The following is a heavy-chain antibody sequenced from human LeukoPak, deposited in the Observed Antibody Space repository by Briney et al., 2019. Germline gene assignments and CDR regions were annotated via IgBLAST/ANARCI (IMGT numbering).Heavy chain of an antibody. CDR3: ARAPIVGATTGYFQH. CDR2: IKQDGSEK. J-gene: IGHJ1*01. D-gene: IGHD1-26*01. V-gene: IGHV3-7*01. Sequence: GGSLRLSCAASGFIFSNYGMSWVRQAPGKGLEWVANIKQDGSEKYYVDSVKGRFTISRDNAKNSLYLQMNSLRAEDTAVYYCARAPIVGATTGYFQHWGQGTLVTVSS. CDR1: GFIFSNYG.